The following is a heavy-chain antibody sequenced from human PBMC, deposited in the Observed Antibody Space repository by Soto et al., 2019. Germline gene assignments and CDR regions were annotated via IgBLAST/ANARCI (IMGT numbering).Heavy chain of an antibody. Sequence: SETLSLTCTVSGGSISSYYWSWIRQPPGKGLEWIGYIYYSGSTNYNPSLKSRVTISVDTSKNQFSLKLSSVTAADTAVYYCARGRDSSWYLRSAFDIWGQGTMVTVSS. CDR2: IYYSGST. J-gene: IGHJ3*02. CDR1: GGSISSYY. D-gene: IGHD6-13*01. V-gene: IGHV4-59*01. CDR3: ARGRDSSWYLRSAFDI.